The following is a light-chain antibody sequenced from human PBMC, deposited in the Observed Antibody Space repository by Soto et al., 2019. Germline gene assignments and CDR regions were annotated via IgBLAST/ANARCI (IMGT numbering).Light chain of an antibody. CDR2: KAT. Sequence: DIQMTQSPSTLSASVGDIDTITCRASQDISAWLAWYQQKPGNPPKLVIYKATALETGVPSRFSGSGSGTEFTLTISSLQPDDFTTYYCQQYSAFPWTFRQGTKVDIK. V-gene: IGKV1-5*03. CDR1: QDISAW. J-gene: IGKJ1*01. CDR3: QQYSAFPWT.